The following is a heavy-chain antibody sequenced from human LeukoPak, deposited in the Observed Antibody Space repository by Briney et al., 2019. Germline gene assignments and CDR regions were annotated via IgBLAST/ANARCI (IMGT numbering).Heavy chain of an antibody. J-gene: IGHJ4*02. D-gene: IGHD6-19*01. CDR2: IRYDGSNK. Sequence: GGSLRLSCAVSGFTFSSYGMHWVRQAPGKGLEWVAFIRYDGSNKYYADSVKGRFTISRDNSKNTLYLQMNSLRAEDTAVYYRARVVGSSGWYLGYWGQGTLVTVSS. CDR1: GFTFSSYG. V-gene: IGHV3-30*02. CDR3: ARVVGSSGWYLGY.